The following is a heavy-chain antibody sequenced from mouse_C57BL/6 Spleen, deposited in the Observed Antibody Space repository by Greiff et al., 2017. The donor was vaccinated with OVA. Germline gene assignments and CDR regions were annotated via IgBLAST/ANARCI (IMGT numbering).Heavy chain of an antibody. J-gene: IGHJ4*01. CDR2: INPSNGGT. CDR1: GYTFTSYW. CDR3: ARGEGLPPARGDAMDY. D-gene: IGHD3-3*01. V-gene: IGHV1-53*01. Sequence: QVQLQQPGTELVKPGASVKLSCKASGYTFTSYWMHWVKQRPGQGLEWIGNINPSNGGTNYNEKFKSKATLTVDKSSSTAYMQLSSLTSEDSAVYYGARGEGLPPARGDAMDYWGQGTSVTVSS.